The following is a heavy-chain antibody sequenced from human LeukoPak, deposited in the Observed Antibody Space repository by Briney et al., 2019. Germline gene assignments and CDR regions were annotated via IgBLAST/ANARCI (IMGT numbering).Heavy chain of an antibody. CDR2: ISPNSGGT. V-gene: IGHV1-2*02. Sequence: GASVKVSCKSSGYTFTGYYMHWVRQAPGQGLEWMGWISPNSGGTNYAQKFQGRVTMTRDTSISTAYMELSRLRSDDTAVYYCARDPPGYCSGGSCYSYGMDVWGQGTTVTVSS. J-gene: IGHJ6*02. D-gene: IGHD2-15*01. CDR1: GYTFTGYY. CDR3: ARDPPGYCSGGSCYSYGMDV.